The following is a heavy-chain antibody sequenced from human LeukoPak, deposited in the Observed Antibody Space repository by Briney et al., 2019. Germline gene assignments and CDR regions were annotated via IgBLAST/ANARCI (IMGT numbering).Heavy chain of an antibody. J-gene: IGHJ6*02. D-gene: IGHD6-19*01. Sequence: GGSLRLSCAASGFTVSSNYMSWVRQAPGKGLEWVSVIYSGGSTYYADSVKGRFTISRGNSKNTLYLQMNSLRAEDTAVYYCARDSGYSSGWYPGYYYYGMDVWGQGTTVTVSS. V-gene: IGHV3-53*01. CDR3: ARDSGYSSGWYPGYYYYGMDV. CDR1: GFTVSSNY. CDR2: IYSGGST.